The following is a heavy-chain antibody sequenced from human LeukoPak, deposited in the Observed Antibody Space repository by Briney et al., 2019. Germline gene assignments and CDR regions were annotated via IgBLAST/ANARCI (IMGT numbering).Heavy chain of an antibody. Sequence: GGSMRLSCAASGFIFTDYWMRWVRQAPGKELVWVARIRGDGRATTYADSVKGRFTISRDNAKNSLYLQMNSLRAEDTAVYYCARDGEEIAPFDYWGQGTLVTVSS. CDR3: ARDGEEIAPFDY. V-gene: IGHV3-74*03. CDR1: GFIFTDYW. J-gene: IGHJ4*02. D-gene: IGHD5-24*01. CDR2: IRGDGRAT.